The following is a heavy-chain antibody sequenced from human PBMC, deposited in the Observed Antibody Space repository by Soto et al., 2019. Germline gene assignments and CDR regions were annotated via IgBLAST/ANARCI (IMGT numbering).Heavy chain of an antibody. CDR2: INPNSGGT. Sequence: ASVKVSCKASGYTFTGYYMHWVRQGPGQGLEWMGWINPNSGGTNYAQKFQGWVTMTRDTSISTAYMELSRLRSDDTAVYYCARQVIAAAGLGGYYYYMDVWGKGTTVTVSS. CDR1: GYTFTGYY. CDR3: ARQVIAAAGLGGYYYYMDV. V-gene: IGHV1-2*04. J-gene: IGHJ6*03. D-gene: IGHD6-13*01.